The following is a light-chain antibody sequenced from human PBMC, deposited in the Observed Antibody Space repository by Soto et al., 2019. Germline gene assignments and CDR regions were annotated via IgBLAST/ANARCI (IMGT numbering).Light chain of an antibody. CDR2: AAS. CDR1: QSVTSIY. J-gene: IGKJ5*01. Sequence: VLTQSPATLSLSPGERATLSCRASQSVTSIYLAWYHQTPGQPPRLVMYAASTRATGIPDRFWGSGSGTEFTLTISGLQSEDFAVYYCQQRSNWPPITFGQGTRLEIK. V-gene: IGKV3D-20*02. CDR3: QQRSNWPPIT.